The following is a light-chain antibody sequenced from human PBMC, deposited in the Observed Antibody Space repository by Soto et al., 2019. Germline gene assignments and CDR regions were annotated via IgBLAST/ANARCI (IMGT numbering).Light chain of an antibody. CDR3: QQYENLPT. Sequence: DIQMTQSPSSLAASVGDRVTMTCQASQKIKNYLNCYQQNPGRAPKLLIYDASNLEAGVPSRFRGSGSGTDFTFTISRLQPEDIATYYCQQYENLPTFGQGTRLEIK. J-gene: IGKJ5*01. CDR1: QKIKNY. CDR2: DAS. V-gene: IGKV1-33*01.